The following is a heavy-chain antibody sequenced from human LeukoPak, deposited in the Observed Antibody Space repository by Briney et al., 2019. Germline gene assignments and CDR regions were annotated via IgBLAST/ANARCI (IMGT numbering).Heavy chain of an antibody. J-gene: IGHJ4*02. CDR1: GFTFDDYA. D-gene: IGHD2-2*01. Sequence: GGSLRLSCAASGFTFDDYAMHGVRQAPGKGLELVSLISGDCGSTYYADSVKGRFTMSRDNNKNSLSLRLNSLRTEHHALYYCATASYCGRTDCYRNFGSWGQGTMVTVSS. V-gene: IGHV3-43*02. CDR3: ATASYCGRTDCYRNFGS. CDR2: ISGDCGST.